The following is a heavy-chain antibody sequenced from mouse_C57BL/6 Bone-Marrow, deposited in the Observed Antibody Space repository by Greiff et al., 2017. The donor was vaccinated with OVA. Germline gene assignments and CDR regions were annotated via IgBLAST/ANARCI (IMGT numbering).Heavy chain of an antibody. CDR2: ISSGGSYT. CDR3: ARHRDSSGYVWFAY. D-gene: IGHD3-2*02. CDR1: GFTFSSYG. Sequence: EVHLVESGGDLVKPGGSLKLSCAASGFTFSSYGMSWVRQTPYKRLEWVATISSGGSYTYYPDSVKGRFTISRDNAKNTLYLQMSSLKSEDTAMYYCARHRDSSGYVWFAYWGQGTLVTVSA. J-gene: IGHJ3*01. V-gene: IGHV5-6*01.